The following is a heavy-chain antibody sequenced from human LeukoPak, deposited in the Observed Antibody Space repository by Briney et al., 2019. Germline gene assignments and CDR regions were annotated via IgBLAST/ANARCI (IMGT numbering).Heavy chain of an antibody. CDR2: IYYSGST. J-gene: IGHJ4*02. V-gene: IGHV4-59*08. D-gene: IGHD3-22*01. CDR3: ARLVRTYYYDSSGYYWDY. CDR1: GGSISSYY. Sequence: PSETLSLTCTVSGGSISSYYGSWIRQPPGGGLEYIVYIYYSGSTNYNPSLKSRVTISGDTSKKPFSLKLSSVTAADTAVYYCARLVRTYYYDSSGYYWDYWGQGTLVTVSS.